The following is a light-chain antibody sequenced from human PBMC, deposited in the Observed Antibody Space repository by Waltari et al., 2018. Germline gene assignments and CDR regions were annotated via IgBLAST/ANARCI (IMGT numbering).Light chain of an antibody. V-gene: IGKV2-30*02. Sequence: DVVMTQSPLSMPVPLRQPASISCRSSQSHVHSDGNTYVHWVQQRPGQSPRRLIYKVSNRDSEVPDKSSGRGPGNDFTLKISRVEVEDVGVYYCRQSTHWPPWTFSQGTRVDIQ. CDR1: QSHVHSDGNTY. J-gene: IGKJ1*01. CDR2: KVS. CDR3: RQSTHWPPWT.